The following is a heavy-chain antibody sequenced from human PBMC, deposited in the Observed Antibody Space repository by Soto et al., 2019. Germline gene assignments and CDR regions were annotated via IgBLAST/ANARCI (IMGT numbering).Heavy chain of an antibody. D-gene: IGHD6-13*01. CDR1: GFTFSSYS. V-gene: IGHV3-21*01. Sequence: PGGSLRLSCAASGFTFSSYSMNWVRQAPGKGLEWVSSISSSSSYIYYADSVKGRFTISGDNAKNSLYLQMNSLRAEDTAVYYCARDLGIAAAEDYYYYYGMDVWGQGTTVTVSS. CDR3: ARDLGIAAAEDYYYYYGMDV. CDR2: ISSSSSYI. J-gene: IGHJ6*02.